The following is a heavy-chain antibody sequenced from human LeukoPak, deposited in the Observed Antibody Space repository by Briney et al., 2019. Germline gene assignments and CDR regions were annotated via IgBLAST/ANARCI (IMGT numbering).Heavy chain of an antibody. CDR3: AREIAGVVSGSYYYYYYMDV. Sequence: KPSETLSLTCTVSGGSISSSNWWSWVRQPPGKGLEWIGEIYHSGSTNYNPSLKSRVTISVDKSKNQFSLKLSSVTAADTAVYYCAREIAGVVSGSYYYYYYMDVWGKGTTVTVSS. CDR2: IYHSGST. V-gene: IGHV4-4*02. CDR1: GGSISSSNW. D-gene: IGHD3-3*01. J-gene: IGHJ6*03.